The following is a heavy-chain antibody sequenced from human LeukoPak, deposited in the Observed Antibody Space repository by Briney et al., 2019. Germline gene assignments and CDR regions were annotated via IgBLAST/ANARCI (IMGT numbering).Heavy chain of an antibody. V-gene: IGHV3-7*03. CDR1: GFSFSGYW. CDR3: ARDETVLLPTVYFQH. Sequence: GGSLRLSCAASGFSFSGYWMPWVRQAPGKGLEWVANIKEDGSEKYYADFVKGRFTISRDNAKNSLDLQMNSLRAEDTAVYYCARDETVLLPTVYFQHWGQGTLVTVSS. CDR2: IKEDGSEK. J-gene: IGHJ1*01. D-gene: IGHD2-15*01.